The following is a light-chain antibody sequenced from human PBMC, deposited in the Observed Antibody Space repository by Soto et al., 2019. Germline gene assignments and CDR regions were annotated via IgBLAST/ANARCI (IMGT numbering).Light chain of an antibody. Sequence: DIQMTQSPSSLSASVGDRVTITCRASQSISSYLNWYQQNPGNSPVLLVYAASMLQIRVPSSFSVRGSGTDFTLTIRSLQPADFSTYHCEQSYSTPYTFGQRTKVDIQ. J-gene: IGKJ2*01. V-gene: IGKV1-39*01. CDR2: AAS. CDR3: EQSYSTPYT. CDR1: QSISSY.